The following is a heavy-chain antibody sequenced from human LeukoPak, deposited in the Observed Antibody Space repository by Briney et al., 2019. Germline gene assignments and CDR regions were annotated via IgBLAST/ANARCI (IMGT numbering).Heavy chain of an antibody. CDR1: GGSFSGYY. CDR2: INHSGST. Sequence: SETLSLTCAVYGGSFSGYYWSWIRQPPGKGLEWIGEINHSGSTNYNPSLKSRVTISVDTSKNQFSLELSSVTAADTAVYYCARDKAGTGSLDYWGQGTLVTVSS. V-gene: IGHV4-34*01. J-gene: IGHJ4*02. CDR3: ARDKAGTGSLDY. D-gene: IGHD1-1*01.